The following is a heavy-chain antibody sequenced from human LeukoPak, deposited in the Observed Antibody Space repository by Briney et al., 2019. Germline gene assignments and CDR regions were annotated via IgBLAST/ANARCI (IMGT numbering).Heavy chain of an antibody. D-gene: IGHD3-10*01. CDR3: ARDRRVRGVISAFDI. V-gene: IGHV4-39*07. Sequence: SETLSLTCTVSGGSISSSSYYWGWIRQPPGKGLEWIGSIYYSGSTYYNPSLKSRVTISVDTSKNQFSLKLSSVTAADTAVYYCARDRRVRGVISAFDIWGQGTMVTVSS. J-gene: IGHJ3*02. CDR2: IYYSGST. CDR1: GGSISSSSYY.